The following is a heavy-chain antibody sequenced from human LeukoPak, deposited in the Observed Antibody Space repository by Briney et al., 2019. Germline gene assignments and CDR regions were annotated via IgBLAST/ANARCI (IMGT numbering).Heavy chain of an antibody. CDR2: IYYSGST. CDR1: GGSISSYY. V-gene: IGHV4-59*01. CDR3: ARETDGYEICRYFDY. D-gene: IGHD5-24*01. Sequence: SETLSLTCTVSGGSISSYYWSWIRQPPGKGLEWIGYIYYSGSTNYNPSLKSRVTISVDTSKSQFSLKLSSVTAADTAVYYCARETDGYEICRYFDYWGQGTLVTVSS. J-gene: IGHJ4*02.